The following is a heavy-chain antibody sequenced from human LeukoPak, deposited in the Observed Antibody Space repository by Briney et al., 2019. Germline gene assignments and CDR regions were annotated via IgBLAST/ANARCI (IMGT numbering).Heavy chain of an antibody. CDR3: ARDQPGIAVAGTSRGDWFDP. CDR2: IYHSGST. V-gene: IGHV4-38-2*02. Sequence: SETLSLTCTVSGYSISSGYYWGWIRQPPGKGLEWIGSIYHSGSTYYNPSLKSRVTISVDTSKNQFSLKLSSVTAADTAVYYCARDQPGIAVAGTSRGDWFDPWGQGTLVTVSS. CDR1: GYSISSGYY. J-gene: IGHJ5*02. D-gene: IGHD6-19*01.